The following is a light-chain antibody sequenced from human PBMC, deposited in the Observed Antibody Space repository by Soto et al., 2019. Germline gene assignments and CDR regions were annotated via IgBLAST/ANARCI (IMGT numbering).Light chain of an antibody. Sequence: QSALTQPRSVSGSPGQSVTISCAGTSSDVGTYNYVSWYQQHPGNAPKVMIYDVTKRPSGVPDRFSGSKSGNTASLTISGLHTEDEADYYCCAYAGSYIFVFGTGTKVTVL. V-gene: IGLV2-11*01. CDR1: SSDVGTYNY. CDR3: CAYAGSYIFV. J-gene: IGLJ1*01. CDR2: DVT.